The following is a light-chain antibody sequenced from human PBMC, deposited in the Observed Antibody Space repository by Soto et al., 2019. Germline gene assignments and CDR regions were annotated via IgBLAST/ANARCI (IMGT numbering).Light chain of an antibody. CDR1: QSVSSSY. CDR3: QQYGSSPRT. CDR2: GAS. J-gene: IGKJ1*01. Sequence: EIVMTQSPGTLSVSPGERATLSCRASQSVSSSYLAWYQQKPGQAPRLLIYGASSRATGIPDRFSGSGSETDFTLTISRLEPEDFAVYYCQQYGSSPRTFGQGTKVDIK. V-gene: IGKV3-20*01.